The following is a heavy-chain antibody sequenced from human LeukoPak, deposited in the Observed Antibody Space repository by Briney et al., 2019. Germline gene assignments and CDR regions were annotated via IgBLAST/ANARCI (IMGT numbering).Heavy chain of an antibody. D-gene: IGHD5-12*01. Sequence: SETLSLTCTVSGGSISSYYWSWIRQPPGKGLEWIGYIYYSGTTNYSPSLKSRVTISVDTSKNQFSLKLSSVTAADTAVYYCARLGRRGYSGYDWSYFDYWGQGTLVTVSS. V-gene: IGHV4-59*08. CDR3: ARLGRRGYSGYDWSYFDY. CDR1: GGSISSYY. CDR2: IYYSGTT. J-gene: IGHJ4*02.